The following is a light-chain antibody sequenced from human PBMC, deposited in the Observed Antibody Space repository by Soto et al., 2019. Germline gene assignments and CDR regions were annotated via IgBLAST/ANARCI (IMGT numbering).Light chain of an antibody. Sequence: DIQMTQSPSSLSASVGDRVTITCRASQSITTYLNWYQHKPGKAPKLLICAASSLPSGVPSRFSGSGSGTEFTLTISSLQPEDSETYYCQQGSITPFSLGPGTTVNFK. CDR1: QSITTY. J-gene: IGKJ3*01. CDR3: QQGSITPFS. CDR2: AAS. V-gene: IGKV1-39*01.